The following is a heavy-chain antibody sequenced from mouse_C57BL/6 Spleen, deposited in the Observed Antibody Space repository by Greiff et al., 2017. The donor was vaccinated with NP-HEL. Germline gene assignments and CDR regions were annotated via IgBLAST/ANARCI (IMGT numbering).Heavy chain of an antibody. D-gene: IGHD2-5*01. CDR1: GYAFSSSW. CDR3: ARSGYSNYWYFDV. CDR2: IYPGDGDT. V-gene: IGHV1-82*01. Sequence: QVQLKESGPELVKPGASVKISCKASGYAFSSSWMNWVKQRPGKGLEWIGRIYPGDGDTNYNGKLKGKATLTADKSSSTAYMQLSSLTSEDSAVYFCARSGYSNYWYFDVWGTGTTVTVSS. J-gene: IGHJ1*03.